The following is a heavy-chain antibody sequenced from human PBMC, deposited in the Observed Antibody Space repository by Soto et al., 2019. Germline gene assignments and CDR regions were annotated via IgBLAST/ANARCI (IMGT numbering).Heavy chain of an antibody. CDR1: GGTFSSYA. J-gene: IGHJ6*02. CDR3: ARAKGCSGGSCYLYYYYYYGMDV. Sequence: QVQLVQSGAEVKKPGSSVKVSCKASGGTFSSYAISWVRQAPGQGLEWMGGIIPIFGTANYAQKFQGRVTITADESTSTAYMELSRLRSEDTAVYYCARAKGCSGGSCYLYYYYYYGMDVWGQGTTVTVSS. D-gene: IGHD2-15*01. CDR2: IIPIFGTA. V-gene: IGHV1-69*01.